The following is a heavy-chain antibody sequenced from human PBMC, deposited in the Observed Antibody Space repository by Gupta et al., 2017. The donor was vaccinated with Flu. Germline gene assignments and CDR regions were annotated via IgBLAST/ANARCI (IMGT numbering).Heavy chain of an antibody. CDR1: GGTFGSYS. D-gene: IGHD6-13*01. V-gene: IGHV1-69*04. Sequence: QVQLVQSGAEVKKPGSSVKVSCKASGGTFGSYSFSWVRQAPGQGLEWMGRIIPVLGIANYVEKFQGRLTITADKSTSTAYMELSSLTSDDTAVYYCARWAGYSTSWFDYWGQGTLVTVSS. CDR2: IIPVLGIA. CDR3: ARWAGYSTSWFDY. J-gene: IGHJ5*01.